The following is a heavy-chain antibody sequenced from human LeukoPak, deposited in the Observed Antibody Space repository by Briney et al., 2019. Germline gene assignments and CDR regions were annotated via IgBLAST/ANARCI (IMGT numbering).Heavy chain of an antibody. D-gene: IGHD6-6*01. CDR2: IIPIFGTA. V-gene: IGHV1-69*13. CDR3: AKPGSSRGIAGRRPTKYYFDY. J-gene: IGHJ4*02. CDR1: GGTFSIYA. Sequence: ASVKVSFKASGGTFSIYAISWVRQAPGQGLEWMGGIIPIFGTANYAQKFQGRVTITADESTSTAYMELSSLRSEDTAVYYCAKPGSSRGIAGRRPTKYYFDYWGQGTLVTVSS.